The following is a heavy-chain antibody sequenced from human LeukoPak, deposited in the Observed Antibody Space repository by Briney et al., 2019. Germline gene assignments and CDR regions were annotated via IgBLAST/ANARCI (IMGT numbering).Heavy chain of an antibody. D-gene: IGHD6-19*01. CDR3: ARDAIPV. V-gene: IGHV3-7*01. Sequence: GGSLRLSCAASGFSFSNYWTSWVRQAPGKGLEWVANINQDGSEKYYVDSVKGRFTISRDNAKNSLYLQMNSLRAEDTAVYYCARDAIPVGGQGTLVTVSS. CDR2: INQDGSEK. CDR1: GFSFSNYW. J-gene: IGHJ4*02.